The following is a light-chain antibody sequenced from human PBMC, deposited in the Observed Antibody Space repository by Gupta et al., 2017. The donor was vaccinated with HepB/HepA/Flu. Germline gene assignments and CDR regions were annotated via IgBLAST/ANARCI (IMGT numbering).Light chain of an antibody. Sequence: DIQLTQSPSFLSASVGDRVTITCRASQGISSYLARYQQKPGKVPKLLIYAASTLRSGVPSRFSGSGSGTEFTLTISSLQPEDFATYYCQQLNSYPLTFGPGTKVDIK. CDR2: AAS. CDR3: QQLNSYPLT. V-gene: IGKV1-9*01. CDR1: QGISSY. J-gene: IGKJ3*01.